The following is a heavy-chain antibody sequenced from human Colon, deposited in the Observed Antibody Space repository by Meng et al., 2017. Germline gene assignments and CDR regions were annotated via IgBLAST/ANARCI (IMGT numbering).Heavy chain of an antibody. Sequence: QVQLQASGPGLVKPSGTLSLPCAGSGGSISSSNWWSWVRQPPGKGLEWIGEIYHSGSTNYNPSLKSRVTISVDKSKNQFSLKLSSVTAADTAVYYCASFPPPGKQWLVTDYWGQGTLVTVSS. CDR3: ASFPPPGKQWLVTDY. CDR2: IYHSGST. D-gene: IGHD6-19*01. J-gene: IGHJ4*02. V-gene: IGHV4-4*02. CDR1: GGSISSSNW.